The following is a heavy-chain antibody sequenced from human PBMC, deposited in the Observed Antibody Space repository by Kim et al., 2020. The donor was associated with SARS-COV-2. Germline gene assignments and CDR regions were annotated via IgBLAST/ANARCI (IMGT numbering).Heavy chain of an antibody. D-gene: IGHD3-10*01. V-gene: IGHV3-30*18. CDR1: GFTFSSYG. CDR2: ISYDGSNK. J-gene: IGHJ4*02. Sequence: GGSLRLSCAASGFTFSSYGMHWVRQAPGKGLEWVAVISYDGSNKYYADSVKGRFTISRDNSKNTLYLQMNSLRAEDTALYYCAKGDFIRWFVESSHIDYWGQGAMVTVSS. CDR3: AKGDFIRWFVESSHIDY.